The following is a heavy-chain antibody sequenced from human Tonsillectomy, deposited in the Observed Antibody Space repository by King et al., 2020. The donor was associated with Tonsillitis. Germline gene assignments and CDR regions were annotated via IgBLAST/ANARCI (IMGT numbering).Heavy chain of an antibody. CDR1: GFTFSSYG. J-gene: IGHJ6*03. Sequence: VQLVESGGGVVQPGRSLRLSCAASGFTFSSYGMHWVRQAPGKGLEWVAVIWYNGNNKYYADSVKGRFTISRDNSKNTLYLQMNSLRAEDTAVYYCARDGPNYYYMDVWGKGPRSPSP. V-gene: IGHV3-33*08. CDR3: ARDGPNYYYMDV. CDR2: IWYNGNNK.